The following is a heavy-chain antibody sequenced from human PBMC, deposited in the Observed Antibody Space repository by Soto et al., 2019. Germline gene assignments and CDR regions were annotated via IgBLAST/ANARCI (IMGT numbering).Heavy chain of an antibody. V-gene: IGHV1-69*01. D-gene: IGHD3-10*01. J-gene: IGHJ5*02. CDR3: AEGGVRGVYNNWFDP. CDR1: GVTFSSYA. Sequence: QVQLVQSGAEVKKPGASVKVSCKASGVTFSSYAISWVRQAPGQGLEWMGGIIPIFGTANYAQKFQGRVTITADESTSTAYMELSSLRAEDTAVYYSAEGGVRGVYNNWFDPWGQGTLVTVSS. CDR2: IIPIFGTA.